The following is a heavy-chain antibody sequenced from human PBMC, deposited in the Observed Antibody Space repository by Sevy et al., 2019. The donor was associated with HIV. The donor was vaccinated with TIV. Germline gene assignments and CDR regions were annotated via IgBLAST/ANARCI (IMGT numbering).Heavy chain of an antibody. D-gene: IGHD1-26*01. CDR2: ITYSGGST. J-gene: IGHJ4*02. CDR3: AKDRVSGSYYAGDFDY. CDR1: GFTFNNYA. V-gene: IGHV3-23*01. Sequence: GESLKISCAASGFTFNNYAMSWVRQAPGKGLEWVSVITYSGGSTYYADSVEGQFTISRDNSKNTLYLQMNSLRAEDTAVYYCAKDRVSGSYYAGDFDYWGQGTLVTVSS.